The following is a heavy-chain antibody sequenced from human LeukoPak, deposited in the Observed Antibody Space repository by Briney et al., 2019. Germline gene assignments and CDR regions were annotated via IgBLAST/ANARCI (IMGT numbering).Heavy chain of an antibody. D-gene: IGHD3-9*01. Sequence: SETLSLTCAVYGGSITGYYWSWIRQTPGRGLEWVGEIHYTGATSSNPSLNSRATISTDTSTNQFSLTLSSVTAADTAVYYCARGNILTGYCFDFWGQGALVTVSS. V-gene: IGHV4-34*01. J-gene: IGHJ4*02. CDR2: IHYTGAT. CDR3: ARGNILTGYCFDF. CDR1: GGSITGYY.